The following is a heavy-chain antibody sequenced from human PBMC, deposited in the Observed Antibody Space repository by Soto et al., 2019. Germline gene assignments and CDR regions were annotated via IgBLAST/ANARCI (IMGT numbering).Heavy chain of an antibody. J-gene: IGHJ4*02. D-gene: IGHD3-10*01. V-gene: IGHV3-9*01. Sequence: EAQLVESGGGLVQPGRSLRLSCVASGFTFDDYAIHWVRQAPGKSLEWVSGISWNGAATGYADSVKGRFTISRDNAKNSLYLQMSSLRTEDTAIYYCANLPLYGSGFDCWGQGTLVTVSS. CDR1: GFTFDDYA. CDR2: ISWNGAAT. CDR3: ANLPLYGSGFDC.